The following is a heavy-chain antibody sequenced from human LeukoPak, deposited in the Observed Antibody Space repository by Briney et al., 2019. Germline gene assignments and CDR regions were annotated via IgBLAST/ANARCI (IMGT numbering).Heavy chain of an antibody. D-gene: IGHD3-22*01. CDR3: ARFDSIGYYPYYYYGMDV. Sequence: PSETLSLTCTVSGGSISSSSYYWGWIRQPPGKGLEWIGSIYYSGSTYYNPSLKSRVTISVDTSKNQFSLKLSSVTAADTAVYYCARFDSIGYYPYYYYGMDVWGQGTTVTVSS. J-gene: IGHJ6*02. CDR1: GGSISSSSYY. V-gene: IGHV4-39*07. CDR2: IYYSGST.